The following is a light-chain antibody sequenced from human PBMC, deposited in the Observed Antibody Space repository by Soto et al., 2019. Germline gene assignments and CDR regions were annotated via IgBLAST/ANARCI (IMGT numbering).Light chain of an antibody. Sequence: EVVLTQSPGTLSLSPRERATLSCRASQSVSNNYLAWYQHKPGQAPRLLIYGASNRAPGIPDRFSGSESGPDVTLTISRLEPEDFAVYYCQQYAASPRTFGQGTLVEVK. V-gene: IGKV3-20*01. CDR2: GAS. J-gene: IGKJ1*01. CDR3: QQYAASPRT. CDR1: QSVSNNY.